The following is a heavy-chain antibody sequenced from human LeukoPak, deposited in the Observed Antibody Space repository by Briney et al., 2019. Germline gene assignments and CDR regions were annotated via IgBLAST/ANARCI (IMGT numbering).Heavy chain of an antibody. CDR2: IYYSGST. CDR1: GGPISSYY. V-gene: IGHV4-59*01. Sequence: SETLSLTCTVSGGPISSYYWSWIRQPPGKGLEWIGYIYYSGSTNYNPSLKSRVTISVDTSKNQFSLKLSSVTAADTAVYYCARGRLLRYFDWSLFDPWGQGTLVTVSS. CDR3: ARGRLLRYFDWSLFDP. D-gene: IGHD3-9*01. J-gene: IGHJ5*02.